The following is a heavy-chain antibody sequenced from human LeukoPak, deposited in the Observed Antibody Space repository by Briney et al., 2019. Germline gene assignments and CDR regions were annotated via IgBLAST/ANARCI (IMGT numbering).Heavy chain of an antibody. CDR2: ISYDGSNK. CDR3: AKVLQYCSTTSCYIDN. CDR1: GFTFSSYG. D-gene: IGHD2-2*02. J-gene: IGHJ4*02. V-gene: IGHV3-30*18. Sequence: GGSLRLSCAASGFTFSSYGMHWVRQAPGKGLEWVAVISYDGSNKYYADSVKGRFTISRDNSKNTLYLQMNSLRAEDTAVYYCAKVLQYCSTTSCYIDNWGQGSLVTVSS.